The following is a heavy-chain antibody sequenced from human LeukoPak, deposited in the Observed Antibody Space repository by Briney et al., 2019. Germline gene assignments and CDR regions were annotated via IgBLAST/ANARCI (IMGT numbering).Heavy chain of an antibody. CDR2: ISNSGDT. Sequence: SETLSLTCTVSGGSISSYHWSWIRQPPGKGLEWIGCISNSGDTNYNPSLKSQVTISEDTSKNHFSLKLSSVTAADTAVYYCAREGGPYRPLDYSGQGTLVTVSS. J-gene: IGHJ4*02. CDR3: AREGGPYRPLDY. V-gene: IGHV4-4*08. CDR1: GGSISSYH.